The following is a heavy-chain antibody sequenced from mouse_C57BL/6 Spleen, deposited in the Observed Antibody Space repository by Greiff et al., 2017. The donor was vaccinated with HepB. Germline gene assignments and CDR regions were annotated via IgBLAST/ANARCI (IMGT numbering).Heavy chain of an antibody. CDR2: IDPSDSYT. Sequence: VQLQQSGAELVRPGTSVKLSCKASGYTFTSYWMHWVKQRPGQGLEWIGVIDPSDSYTNYNQKFKGKATLTVDTSSSTAYMQLSSLTSEDSAVYYCAREVPFDYWGQGTTLTVSS. CDR3: AREVPFDY. J-gene: IGHJ2*01. CDR1: GYTFTSYW. V-gene: IGHV1-59*01.